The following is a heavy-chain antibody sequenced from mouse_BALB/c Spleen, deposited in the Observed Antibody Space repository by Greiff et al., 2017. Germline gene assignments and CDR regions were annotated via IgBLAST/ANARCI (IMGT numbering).Heavy chain of an antibody. D-gene: IGHD1-2*01. Sequence: VQLQQSGPELVKPGASVKIPCKASGYTFTDYNMDWVKQSHGKSLEWIGDITPNNGGTIYNQKFKDKATLTVDKSSSTAYMELRSLTSEDTAVYYCARALNGAWFAYWGQGTLVTVSA. V-gene: IGHV1-18*01. J-gene: IGHJ3*01. CDR2: ITPNNGGT. CDR1: GYTFTDYN. CDR3: ARALNGAWFAY.